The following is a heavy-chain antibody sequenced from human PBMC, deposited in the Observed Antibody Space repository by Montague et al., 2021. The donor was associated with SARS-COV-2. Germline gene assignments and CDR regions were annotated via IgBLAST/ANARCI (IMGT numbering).Heavy chain of an antibody. CDR1: GGSFSGYF. CDR3: ARGRVGSSWYRERNNWFDP. V-gene: IGHV4-34*01. J-gene: IGHJ5*02. CDR2: INHSGST. D-gene: IGHD6-13*01. Sequence: SETLSLTCAVYGGSFSGYFWSWIRQPRGKGLEWIGEINHSGSTDXNPSLKSRVTISVDTSKNQFSLKLSSVTAADTTVYYCARGRVGSSWYRERNNWFDPWGQGTLVTVSS.